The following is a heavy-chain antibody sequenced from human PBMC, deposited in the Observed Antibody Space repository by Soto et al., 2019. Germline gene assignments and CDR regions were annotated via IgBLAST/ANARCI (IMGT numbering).Heavy chain of an antibody. CDR2: IKSKTDGGTT. Sequence: PGGSLRLSCAASGFTFSNAWMSWVRQAPGKGLEWVGRIKSKTDGGTTDYAAPVKGRFTISRDDSKNTLYLQMNSLKTEDTAVYYCTTLSGRVVVVAATTYYYYGMDVWGQGTTVTVSS. CDR1: GFTFSNAW. CDR3: TTLSGRVVVVAATTYYYYGMDV. D-gene: IGHD2-15*01. V-gene: IGHV3-15*01. J-gene: IGHJ6*02.